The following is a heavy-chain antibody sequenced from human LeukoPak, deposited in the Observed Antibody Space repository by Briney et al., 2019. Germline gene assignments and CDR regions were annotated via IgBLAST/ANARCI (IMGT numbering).Heavy chain of an antibody. CDR2: ISGSGGST. J-gene: IGHJ4*02. V-gene: IGHV3-23*01. CDR1: GFTFSSYA. D-gene: IGHD6-6*01. CDR3: ARGYSSSYRIDY. Sequence: PGGSLRLSCAASGFTFSSYAMGWVRQAPGKGLEWVSAISGSGGSTYYADSVKGRFTISRDNSKNTLYLQMNSLRAEDTAVYYCARGYSSSYRIDYWGQGTLVTVSS.